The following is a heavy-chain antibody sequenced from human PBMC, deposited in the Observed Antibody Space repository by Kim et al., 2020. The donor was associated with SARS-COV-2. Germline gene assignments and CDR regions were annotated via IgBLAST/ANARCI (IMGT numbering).Heavy chain of an antibody. V-gene: IGHV3-33*03. D-gene: IGHD5-12*01. J-gene: IGHJ4*02. Sequence: YAATVKGRLTTSRDNSKSTLYLQMNSLRAEDTAVYYCAKDTTGYDFYFDYWGQGTLVTVSS. CDR3: AKDTTGYDFYFDY.